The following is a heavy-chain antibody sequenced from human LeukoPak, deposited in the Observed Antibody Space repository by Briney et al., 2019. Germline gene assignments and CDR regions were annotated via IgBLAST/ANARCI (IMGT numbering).Heavy chain of an antibody. CDR1: GYTFTGYY. V-gene: IGHV1-2*02. D-gene: IGHD3-22*01. CDR3: ARDTPTYYYDSSGYYPAAFDI. Sequence: GASVKVSCKASGYTFTGYYMHWVRQAPGQGREWMGWINPNSGGTNYAQKFQGRVTMTRDTSISTAYMELSRLRSDDTAVYYCARDTPTYYYDSSGYYPAAFDIWGQGTMVTVSS. J-gene: IGHJ3*02. CDR2: INPNSGGT.